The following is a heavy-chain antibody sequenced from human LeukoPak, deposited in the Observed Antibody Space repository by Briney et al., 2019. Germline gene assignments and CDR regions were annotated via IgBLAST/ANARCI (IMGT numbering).Heavy chain of an antibody. D-gene: IGHD3-16*01. J-gene: IGHJ4*02. CDR3: SRHPVQRGGVRHFDG. Sequence: AETLSLTCTASGGSISSCRYYWVWHPQPPGKGLVWFGSISYSGSTYSNPSLKSRVTISVDTSKNQYLQKISSVAAADTAVYCYSRHPVQRGGVRHFDGWGQGTLVTASS. CDR2: ISYSGST. CDR1: GGSISSCRYY. V-gene: IGHV4-39*01.